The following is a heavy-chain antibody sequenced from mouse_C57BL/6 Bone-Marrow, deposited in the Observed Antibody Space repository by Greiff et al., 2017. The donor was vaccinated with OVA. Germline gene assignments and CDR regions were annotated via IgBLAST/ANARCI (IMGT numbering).Heavy chain of an antibody. CDR1: GYTFTDYY. CDR3: ARELYDYFFAY. D-gene: IGHD2-4*01. J-gene: IGHJ3*01. CDR2: INPNNGGT. Sequence: VQLQQSGPELVKPGASVKISCKASGYTFTDYYMNWVKQSHGKSLEWIGDINPNNGGTSYNQKFKGKATLTVDKSSSTAYMELRSLTSEDSAVYYCARELYDYFFAYWGQGTLVTVSA. V-gene: IGHV1-26*01.